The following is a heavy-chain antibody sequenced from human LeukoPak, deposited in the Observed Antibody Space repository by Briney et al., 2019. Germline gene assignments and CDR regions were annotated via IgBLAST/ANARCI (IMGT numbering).Heavy chain of an antibody. Sequence: GGSLRLSCAASGFTFSKSWMTWVRQAPGKGLEWVANINDDGREKYYVDSVRGRFTISRDNAKNLLYLQMNRLSAEDTAVYYCARARSDYGEAAYWGQGTLATVPS. CDR3: ARARSDYGEAAY. CDR1: GFTFSKSW. D-gene: IGHD4-17*01. CDR2: INDDGREK. J-gene: IGHJ4*02. V-gene: IGHV3-7*01.